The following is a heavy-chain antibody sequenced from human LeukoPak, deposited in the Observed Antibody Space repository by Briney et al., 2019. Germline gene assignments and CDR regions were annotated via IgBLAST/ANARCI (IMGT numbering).Heavy chain of an antibody. Sequence: GGSLRLSCAASGFTFSDYYMSWIRQAPGKGLEWVSYISSSGSTIYYADSVKGRFTISRDNAKNSLYLQMNSLRAEDTAVYYCARVPYNYYYGSGSYPNGDGWFDPWGQGTLVTVSS. J-gene: IGHJ5*02. CDR2: ISSSGSTI. CDR3: ARVPYNYYYGSGSYPNGDGWFDP. V-gene: IGHV3-11*01. D-gene: IGHD3-10*01. CDR1: GFTFSDYY.